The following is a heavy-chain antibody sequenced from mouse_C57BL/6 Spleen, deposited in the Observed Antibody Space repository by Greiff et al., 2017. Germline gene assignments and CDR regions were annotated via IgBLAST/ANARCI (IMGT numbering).Heavy chain of an antibody. Sequence: VQLQESGPGLVAPSQSLSITCTVSGFSLTSYAISWVRQPPGKGLEWLGVIWTGGGTNYNSALKSRLSISKDNTKSQVFLKMNSLQTDDTARYYCARNKGYSNSYYAMDYWGQGTSVTVSS. CDR2: IWTGGGT. CDR1: GFSLTSYA. D-gene: IGHD2-5*01. V-gene: IGHV2-9-1*01. CDR3: ARNKGYSNSYYAMDY. J-gene: IGHJ4*01.